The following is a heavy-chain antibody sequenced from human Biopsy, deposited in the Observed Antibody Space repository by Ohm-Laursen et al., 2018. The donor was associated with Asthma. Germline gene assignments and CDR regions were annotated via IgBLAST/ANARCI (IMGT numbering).Heavy chain of an antibody. J-gene: IGHJ4*02. CDR1: GGTFNTYV. D-gene: IGHD2-2*01. V-gene: IGHV1-69*13. CDR3: ARKAGSCISRTCYSLDF. Sequence: SVKVSCKSLGGTFNTYVIGWVRQAPGQGLEWMGGINSVFGTTTYPQKFQDRVTITADDSPSTVYMELSSLRSEDTAVYYCARKAGSCISRTCYSLDFWDQGTLVTVSS. CDR2: INSVFGTT.